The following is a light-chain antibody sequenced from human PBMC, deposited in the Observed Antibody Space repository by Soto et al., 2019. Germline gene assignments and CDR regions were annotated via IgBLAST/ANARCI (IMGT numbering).Light chain of an antibody. Sequence: QSALSQPAYVSGSPGQSITISCTGTSSDVGAQNFVSWFQQHPGEAPKLIIFEVSNRPSGASDCFSGSKSGNTASLAISGLQAEDEADYFCCAYTTLNTYVFGTGTKLTVL. CDR1: SSDVGAQNF. CDR3: CAYTTLNTYV. V-gene: IGLV2-14*01. J-gene: IGLJ1*01. CDR2: EVS.